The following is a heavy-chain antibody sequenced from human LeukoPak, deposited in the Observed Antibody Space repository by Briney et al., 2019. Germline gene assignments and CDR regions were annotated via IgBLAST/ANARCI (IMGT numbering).Heavy chain of an antibody. CDR2: FDPEDGET. V-gene: IGHV1-24*01. Sequence: ASVKVSCKVSGYTLTELAVHWVRQAPGKGLEWMGHFDPEDGETIYAQNFQGRVTVTEDTSADTAYMELSSLRSEDTVVYYCATDRITMIRGGRTYFYRGTDAWGQGTTVIVSS. J-gene: IGHJ6*02. CDR3: ATDRITMIRGGRTYFYRGTDA. CDR1: GYTLTELA. D-gene: IGHD3-10*01.